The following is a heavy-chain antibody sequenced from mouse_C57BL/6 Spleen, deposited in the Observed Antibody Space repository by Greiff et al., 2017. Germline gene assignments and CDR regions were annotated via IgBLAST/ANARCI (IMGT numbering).Heavy chain of an antibody. CDR3: ARVDGGTWFAY. Sequence: QVQLQQSGAELARPGASVKLSCKASGYTFTSYGISWVKQRTGQGLEWIGEIYPRSGNTYYNEKLTGKATLTADKSSSTAYMELRSLTSEDSAVYFCARVDGGTWFAYWGQGTLVTVSA. CDR1: GYTFTSYG. J-gene: IGHJ3*01. V-gene: IGHV1-81*01. D-gene: IGHD2-3*01. CDR2: IYPRSGNT.